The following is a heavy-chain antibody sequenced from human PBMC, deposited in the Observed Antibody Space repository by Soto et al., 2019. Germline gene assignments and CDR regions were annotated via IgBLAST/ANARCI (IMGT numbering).Heavy chain of an antibody. CDR3: MRDHSIGWLSIFAY. CDR1: GFTFRNYG. V-gene: IGHV3-33*01. J-gene: IGHJ4*02. D-gene: IGHD3-22*01. Sequence: QVQVVESGGGVVQPGRSLRLSCAASGFTFRNYGMHWVRQAPGKGLQWVGVIWYDGNKKYYGDSVKGRFTISRDNSKNTVFLQMNDLRAMVTAVYYCMRDHSIGWLSIFAYWGQGTLVTVSS. CDR2: IWYDGNKK.